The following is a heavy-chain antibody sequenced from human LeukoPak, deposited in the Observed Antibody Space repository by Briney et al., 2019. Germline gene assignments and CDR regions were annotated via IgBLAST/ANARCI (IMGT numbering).Heavy chain of an antibody. V-gene: IGHV3-23*01. J-gene: IGHJ4*02. Sequence: PGGSLRLSCAASGFTFSSYAMSWVRQAPGEGLEWVSGISGSGGSTYYADSVKGRFTISRDNSKNTLYLQMNSLRAEDTAVYYCAKSPCSGGSCPTIDLDYWGQGTLVTVSS. CDR1: GFTFSSYA. CDR3: AKSPCSGGSCPTIDLDY. D-gene: IGHD2-15*01. CDR2: ISGSGGST.